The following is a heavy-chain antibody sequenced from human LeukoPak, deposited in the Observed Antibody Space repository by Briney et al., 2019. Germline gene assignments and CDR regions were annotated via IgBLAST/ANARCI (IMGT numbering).Heavy chain of an antibody. CDR3: AELGITMIGGV. D-gene: IGHD3-10*02. CDR2: ISDGGKTK. Sequence: PGGSLRLSCVASGFILSSSEMNWVRQAPGKGVEWVSYISDGGKTKYSADSVKGRFTISRDNAKNSLYLQMNSLRAEDTAVYYCAELGITMIGGVWGKGTTVTISS. V-gene: IGHV3-48*03. J-gene: IGHJ6*04. CDR1: GFILSSSE.